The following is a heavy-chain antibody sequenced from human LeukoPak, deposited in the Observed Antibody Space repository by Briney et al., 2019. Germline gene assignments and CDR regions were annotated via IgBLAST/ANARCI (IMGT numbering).Heavy chain of an antibody. J-gene: IGHJ6*02. CDR2: INPNSGGT. CDR3: ARGRDLLRYFAAHYYYYGMDV. CDR1: GYTFTGYY. Sequence: ASVKVSCKASGYTFTGYYMHWVRQAPGQGLEWMGWINPNSGGTNYAQKFQGRVTMTRDTSISTAYMELSRLRSDDTAVYYCARGRDLLRYFAAHYYYYGMDVWGQGTTVTVSS. V-gene: IGHV1-2*02. D-gene: IGHD3-9*01.